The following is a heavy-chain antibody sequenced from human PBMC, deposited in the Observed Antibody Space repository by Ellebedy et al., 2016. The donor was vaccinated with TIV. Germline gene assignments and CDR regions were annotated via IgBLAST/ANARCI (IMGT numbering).Heavy chain of an antibody. CDR3: ARRGSYGDYAVQINSWFDP. Sequence: PGGSLRLSCAASGFSFRSYWMSWVRQAPGKGLEWVANIYQDGSDEYYVDSVKGRFTISRDNGNKALSLQMNSLRVEDTAVYYCARRGSYGDYAVQINSWFDPWGQGTLVTVSS. D-gene: IGHD4-17*01. V-gene: IGHV3-7*01. CDR2: IYQDGSDE. J-gene: IGHJ5*02. CDR1: GFSFRSYW.